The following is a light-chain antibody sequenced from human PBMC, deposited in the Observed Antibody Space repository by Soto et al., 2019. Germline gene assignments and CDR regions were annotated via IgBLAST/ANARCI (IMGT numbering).Light chain of an antibody. CDR1: SSNIGAGYD. CDR3: QSYDSSLRGV. J-gene: IGLJ2*01. V-gene: IGLV1-40*01. Sequence: QSVLTQPPSMSGAPGQRVTISCTGSSSNIGAGYDVHWYRQLPGTAPKLLIYGNSNRPSGVPYRISGSKSGTSASLAISGLQAEDEASYYCQSYDSSLRGVFGGVTKLTVL. CDR2: GNS.